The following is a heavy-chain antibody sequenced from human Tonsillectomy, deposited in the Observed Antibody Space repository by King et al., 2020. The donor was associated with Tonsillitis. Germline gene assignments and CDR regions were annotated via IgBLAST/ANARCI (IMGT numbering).Heavy chain of an antibody. CDR1: GGSVNSGNYY. J-gene: IGHJ6*02. V-gene: IGHV4-61*01. CDR3: ARVAPDYYFYGMDV. D-gene: IGHD2-21*01. CDR2: IYYSGNT. Sequence: MQLQESGPGLVKPSETLSLTCTVSGGSVNSGNYYWTWIRQTPGKGLEWIGFIYYSGNTDYNPPLKSRVTISLDTSRNQFSLKLSSVTAADTAVYYCARVAPDYYFYGMDVWGQGTTVTVSS.